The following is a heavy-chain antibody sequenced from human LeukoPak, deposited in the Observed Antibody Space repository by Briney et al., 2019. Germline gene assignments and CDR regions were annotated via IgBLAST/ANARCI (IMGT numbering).Heavy chain of an antibody. CDR1: GFTFSSYA. Sequence: GSLRLSCAASGFTFSSYAMHWVRQAPGKGLEWVAVISYDGSNKYYADSVKGRFTISRDNSKNTLYLQMNSLRAEDTAVYYCARDRTYYYDSSGYSHFDYWGQGTLVTVSS. CDR2: ISYDGSNK. V-gene: IGHV3-30-3*01. D-gene: IGHD3-22*01. J-gene: IGHJ4*02. CDR3: ARDRTYYYDSSGYSHFDY.